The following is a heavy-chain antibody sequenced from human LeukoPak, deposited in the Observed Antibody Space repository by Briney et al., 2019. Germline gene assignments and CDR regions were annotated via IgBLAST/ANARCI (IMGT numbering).Heavy chain of an antibody. V-gene: IGHV4-34*01. Sequence: SETLSLTCAVYGGSFSGYYWSWIRQPPGKGLEWIGEINHSGSTNYNPSLKSRVTISVDTSKNQFSLKLSSVTAADTAVYYCARGARTYYDFWSGPEGYYMDVWGKGTTVTVSS. CDR2: INHSGST. J-gene: IGHJ6*03. CDR1: GGSFSGYY. D-gene: IGHD3-3*01. CDR3: ARGARTYYDFWSGPEGYYMDV.